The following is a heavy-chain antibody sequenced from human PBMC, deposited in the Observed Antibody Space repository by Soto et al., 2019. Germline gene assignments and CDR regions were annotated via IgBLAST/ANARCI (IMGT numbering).Heavy chain of an antibody. D-gene: IGHD3-22*01. V-gene: IGHV4-39*01. CDR3: ARQTDSYYTFDAFDI. CDR2: VYYSGST. CDR1: GGSISSGSYY. J-gene: IGHJ3*02. Sequence: PSETLSLTCTVSGGSISSGSYYWDWIRQPPGKGLEWIGNVYYSGSTNYNQSLESRVTISVDTSKNQFSLKLSSVTAADTAVYYCARQTDSYYTFDAFDIWGQGTMVT.